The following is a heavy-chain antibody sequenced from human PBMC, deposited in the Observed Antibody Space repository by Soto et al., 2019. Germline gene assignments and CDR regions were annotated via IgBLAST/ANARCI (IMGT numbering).Heavy chain of an antibody. CDR2: IYPGDSDI. CDR1: GYRFSNYW. Sequence: GESLKISCKGSGYRFSNYWIGWVRQMSGKGLEWMGMIYPGDSDIRYSPSFRGQVTISADKSSTTAYLQWSSLKASDTAMYYCARQPSYSNGWYIDSWGQGTKVTVSS. D-gene: IGHD6-19*01. J-gene: IGHJ4*02. V-gene: IGHV5-51*01. CDR3: ARQPSYSNGWYIDS.